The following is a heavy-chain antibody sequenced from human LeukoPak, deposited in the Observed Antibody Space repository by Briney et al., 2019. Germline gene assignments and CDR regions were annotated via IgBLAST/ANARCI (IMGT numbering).Heavy chain of an antibody. V-gene: IGHV1-8*01. CDR1: GYTFTSYD. J-gene: IGHJ3*02. CDR3: ATDLFVIVVVGDRHAFDI. CDR2: MNPNSGNT. D-gene: IGHD3-22*01. Sequence: ASVKVSCKASGYTFTSYDINWVRQATGQGLEWMGWMNPNSGNTGYAQKSQGRVTMTEDTSTDTAYMELSSLRSEDTAVYYCATDLFVIVVVGDRHAFDIWGQGTMVTVSS.